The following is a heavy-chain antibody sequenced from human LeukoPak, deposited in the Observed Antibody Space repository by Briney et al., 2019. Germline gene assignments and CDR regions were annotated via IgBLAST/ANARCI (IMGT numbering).Heavy chain of an antibody. CDR3: ARDSTVTIRPDYYYYYGMDV. V-gene: IGHV3-30-3*01. CDR1: GFTFSSYA. J-gene: IGHJ6*02. Sequence: PGGSLRLSCAASGFTFSSYAMHWVRQAPGKGLEWVAVISYDGSNKYYADSVKGRFTISRDNSKNTLYLQMNSLRAEDTAVYYCARDSTVTIRPDYYYYYGMDVWGQGTTVTVSS. D-gene: IGHD4-11*01. CDR2: ISYDGSNK.